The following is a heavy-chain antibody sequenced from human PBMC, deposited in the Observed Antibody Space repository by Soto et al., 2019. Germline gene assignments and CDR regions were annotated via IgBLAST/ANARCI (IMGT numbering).Heavy chain of an antibody. D-gene: IGHD6-19*01. CDR2: IIPIFGTA. CDR1: GCTYSSYA. J-gene: IGHJ4*02. Sequence: GASVKVSCKASGCTYSSYAISWVRQAPGQGLEWMGGIIPIFGTANYAQKLQGRVTITADESTSTAYMELSCLRSEDTAVYYCARVKRAVAGFGYWGQGTLVTVSS. CDR3: ARVKRAVAGFGY. V-gene: IGHV1-69*13.